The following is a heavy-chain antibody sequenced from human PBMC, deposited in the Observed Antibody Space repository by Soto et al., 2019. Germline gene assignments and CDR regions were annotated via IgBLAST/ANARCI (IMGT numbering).Heavy chain of an antibody. CDR2: IYYSGST. J-gene: IGHJ4*02. V-gene: IGHV4-59*01. CDR1: GGSISSYY. Sequence: SETLSLTCTVSGGSISSYYWSWIRQPPGKGLEWIGYIYYSGSTNYNPSLKSRVTISVDTSKNQFSLKLSSVTAADTAVYYCARVEDGDLFDYWGQGTLVTVSS. CDR3: ARVEDGDLFDY. D-gene: IGHD4-17*01.